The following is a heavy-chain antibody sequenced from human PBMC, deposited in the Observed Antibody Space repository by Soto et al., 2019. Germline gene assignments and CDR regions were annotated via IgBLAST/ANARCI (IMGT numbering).Heavy chain of an antibody. CDR2: IWYDGNNK. D-gene: IGHD4-17*01. V-gene: IGHV3-33*01. Sequence: QVQLVESGGGVVQPGRSLRLSCAASGFTFSSYGMHWVRQAPGKGLEWVAVIWYDGNNKYYADYMKGRFTISRDNSKNTLYLPMNRLRAEDTAVYYCARDLLAKTLYSDPSYNAYSGLDVWGQGTTVTVCS. CDR1: GFTFSSYG. J-gene: IGHJ6*02. CDR3: ARDLLAKTLYSDPSYNAYSGLDV.